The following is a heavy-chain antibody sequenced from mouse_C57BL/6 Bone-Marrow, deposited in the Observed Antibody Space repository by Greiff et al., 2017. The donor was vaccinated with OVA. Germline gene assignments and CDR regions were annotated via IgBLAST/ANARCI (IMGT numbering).Heavy chain of an antibody. CDR2: IHPNSGST. V-gene: IGHV1-64*01. CDR1: GYTFTSYW. Sequence: QVQLQQPGAELVKPGASVKLSCKASGYTFTSYWMHWVKQRPGQGLEWIGMIHPNSGSTNYNEKFKSKATLTVDKSSSTAYIQLSSLTSEDSAVYYCARRGLAWFAYWGQGTLVTVSA. CDR3: ARRGLAWFAY. D-gene: IGHD4-1*01. J-gene: IGHJ3*01.